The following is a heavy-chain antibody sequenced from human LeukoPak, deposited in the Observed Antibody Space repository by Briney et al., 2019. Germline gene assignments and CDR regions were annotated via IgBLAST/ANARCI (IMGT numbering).Heavy chain of an antibody. CDR2: MNPNSGNT. Sequence: ASVKVSCKASGYTFTSYDINWVRQATGQGLEWMGWMNPNSGNTGYAQKFQGRVTITRNTSISTAYMELSSLRSEDTAVYYCARGRVGGTAATETYYYYYYMDDWGKGTTVTVSS. CDR1: GYTFTSYD. CDR3: ARGRVGGTAATETYYYYYYMDD. J-gene: IGHJ6*03. D-gene: IGHD2-15*01. V-gene: IGHV1-8*03.